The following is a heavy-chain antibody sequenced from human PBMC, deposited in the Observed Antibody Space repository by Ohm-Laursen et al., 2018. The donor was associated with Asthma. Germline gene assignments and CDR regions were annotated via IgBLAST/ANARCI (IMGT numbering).Heavy chain of an antibody. J-gene: IGHJ4*02. CDR3: VRGLTVTYAFDH. Sequence: SLRLSCAASGFIVSTKFMIWVRQAPGKGLDWVSVIFGSTGTNYADSVKGRFTISRDNAENSVFLQMNSLRAEDTAVYYCVRGLTVTYAFDHWGQGTLLTVSS. CDR1: GFIVSTKF. V-gene: IGHV3-53*01. CDR2: IFGSTGT. D-gene: IGHD4-17*01.